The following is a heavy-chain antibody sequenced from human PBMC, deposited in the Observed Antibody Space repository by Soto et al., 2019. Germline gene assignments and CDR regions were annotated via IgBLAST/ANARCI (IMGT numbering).Heavy chain of an antibody. CDR1: GASITTSY. CDR3: ARDEAVAGGYYYYAVDV. Sequence: QVQLQESGPGLVKTSEPLSLTCTVSGASITTSYWSWLRQPPGKGLEWIGYIDYSGSATYNPSLSSRVTISVDTSQNRFSLRLSSVTAADTAVYYCARDEAVAGGYYYYAVDVWGQGTSVTVSS. CDR2: IDYSGSA. V-gene: IGHV4-59*01. D-gene: IGHD6-19*01. J-gene: IGHJ6*02.